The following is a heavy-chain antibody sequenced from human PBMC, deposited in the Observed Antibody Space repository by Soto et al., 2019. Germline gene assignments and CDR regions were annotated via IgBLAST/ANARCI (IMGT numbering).Heavy chain of an antibody. V-gene: IGHV1-69*13. J-gene: IGHJ5*02. Sequence: SVKVSCKASGGTFSSYAISWVRLAPGQGLEWMGGIIPIFGTANHAQKFQGRVTITADESTSTAYMELSSLRSEDTAVYYCATGGSSWYSGSNWFDPWGQGTLVTVSS. CDR1: GGTFSSYA. CDR3: ATGGSSWYSGSNWFDP. CDR2: IIPIFGTA. D-gene: IGHD6-13*01.